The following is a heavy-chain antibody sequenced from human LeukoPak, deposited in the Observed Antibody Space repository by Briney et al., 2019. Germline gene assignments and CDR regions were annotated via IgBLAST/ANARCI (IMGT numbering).Heavy chain of an antibody. CDR1: GYSFTTYW. CDR2: IYPGDSDT. D-gene: IGHD1-26*01. J-gene: IGHJ4*02. CDR3: ARNKEVGATDMAFVY. V-gene: IGHV5-51*01. Sequence: GESLRISCKGSGYSFTTYWIGWVRQIPGKGLEWMGIIYPGDSDTRYSPSLQGQVTISADRSTSTLYLQWSSLKASDTAMYYCARNKEVGATDMAFVYWGQGSLVTVSS.